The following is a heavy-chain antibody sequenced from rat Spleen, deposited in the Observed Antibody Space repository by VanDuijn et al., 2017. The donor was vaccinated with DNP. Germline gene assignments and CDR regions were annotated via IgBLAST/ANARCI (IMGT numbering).Heavy chain of an antibody. D-gene: IGHD1-12*02. J-gene: IGHJ3*01. CDR1: GFSLTDYS. CDR2: ISSGGST. Sequence: QVQLKESGPGLVQPSQTLSLTCTVSGFSLTDYSVHWVRQPPGKVLEWISAISSGGSTYYNSALKSRLSISRDTSKSHVFLKMNSVQTEDTAMYFCARSQGYYFDGSYYPFAYWGQGTLVTVSS. V-gene: IGHV2-6*01. CDR3: ARSQGYYFDGSYYPFAY.